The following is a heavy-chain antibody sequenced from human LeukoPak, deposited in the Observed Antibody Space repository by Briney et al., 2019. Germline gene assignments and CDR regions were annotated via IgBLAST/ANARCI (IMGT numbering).Heavy chain of an antibody. D-gene: IGHD5-12*01. Sequence: ASVKVSCEASGGTFSSYGINWVRQAPGQGLEWIGWINTNTGNPTYAQGFTGRFVFSLDTSVSTAFLQISSLKAADTAVYYCVRNGIYPLIYYDYWGQGTLVTVSS. V-gene: IGHV7-4-1*02. CDR3: VRNGIYPLIYYDY. CDR1: GGTFSSYG. J-gene: IGHJ4*02. CDR2: INTNTGNP.